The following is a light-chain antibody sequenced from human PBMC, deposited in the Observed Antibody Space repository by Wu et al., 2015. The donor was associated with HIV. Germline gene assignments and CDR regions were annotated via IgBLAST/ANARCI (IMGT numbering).Light chain of an antibody. J-gene: IGKJ3*01. CDR1: QSVSSTS. Sequence: EIVLTQSPGTLSLSPGERATLSCRASQSVSSTSLAWYQQKPGQAPRLLIYGASSRATGIPDRFSGSGSGTDFTLTISRVEPEDFAVYYCQQRSNWPGTFGPGTKVDIK. V-gene: IGKV3D-20*02. CDR2: GAS. CDR3: QQRSNWPGT.